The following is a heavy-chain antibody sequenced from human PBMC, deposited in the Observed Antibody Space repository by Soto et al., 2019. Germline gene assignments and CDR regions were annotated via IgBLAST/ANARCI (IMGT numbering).Heavy chain of an antibody. J-gene: IGHJ4*02. V-gene: IGHV3-48*02. CDR2: ISSSSSTI. CDR1: GFTFSSYS. CDR3: ARDEAYCGGDCSVDY. D-gene: IGHD2-21*02. Sequence: GGSLRLSCAASGFTFSSYSMNWVRQAPGKGLEWVSYISSSSSTIYYADSVKGRFTISRDNAKNSLYLQMNSLRDEDTAVYYCARDEAYCGGDCSVDYWGQGTLVPVSS.